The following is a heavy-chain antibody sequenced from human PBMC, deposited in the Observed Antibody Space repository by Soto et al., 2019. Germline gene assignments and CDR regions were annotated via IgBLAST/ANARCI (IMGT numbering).Heavy chain of an antibody. V-gene: IGHV1-8*01. D-gene: IGHD3-9*01. CDR2: MNPNSGNT. CDR1: GYTFTSYD. J-gene: IGHJ4*02. Sequence: ASVKVSCKASGYTFTSYDINWVRQATGQGLEWMGWMNPNSGNTGYAQKFQGRVTMTRNTSISTAYMELSSLRSEDTAVYYCAVGVRVYYDILTSGYYFDYCGQETLAPVAS. CDR3: AVGVRVYYDILTSGYYFDY.